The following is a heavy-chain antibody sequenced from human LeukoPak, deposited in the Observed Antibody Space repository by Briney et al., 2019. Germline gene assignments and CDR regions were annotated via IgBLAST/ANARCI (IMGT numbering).Heavy chain of an antibody. CDR1: GGSFSGYY. CDR2: INHSVST. D-gene: IGHD2-8*01. V-gene: IGHV4-34*01. CDR3: ARQNGVGLFSLP. J-gene: IGHJ4*02. Sequence: SETLSLTCAVYGGSFSGYYWSWIRQPPGKGLEWIGEINHSVSTNYNPSLKSRVTISVDTSKNQFSLKVTSVTAADTAVYYCARQNGVGLFSLPGGQGILVTVSS.